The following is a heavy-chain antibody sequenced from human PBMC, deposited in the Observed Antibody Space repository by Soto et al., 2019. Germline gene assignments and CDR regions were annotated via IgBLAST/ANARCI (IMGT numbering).Heavy chain of an antibody. Sequence: PVGSLRLSCASSVFTFSSYEMNCVRHAPGKWLEWASYISSSGSTIYYADSVKGRFTISRDNAKNSLYLQMNSLRAEDTAVYYRARDRLLTTEYWGQGTLVNVSS. V-gene: IGHV3-48*03. CDR1: VFTFSSYE. J-gene: IGHJ4*02. CDR2: ISSSGSTI. CDR3: ARDRLLTTEY. D-gene: IGHD2-15*01.